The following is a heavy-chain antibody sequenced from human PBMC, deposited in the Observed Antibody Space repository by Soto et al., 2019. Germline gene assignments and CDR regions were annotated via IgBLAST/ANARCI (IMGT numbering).Heavy chain of an antibody. V-gene: IGHV3-30*18. D-gene: IGHD5-18*01. J-gene: IGHJ4*02. CDR1: GFSFSSHG. CDR2: ISYDGSNQ. Sequence: GGSLRLSCAASGFSFSSHGMHWFRQAPGKGLEWVAVISYDGSNQYYADSVKGRFTISRDNSKNTLYLQMNSLRAEDTAVYYCAKDGGYRYGSLGHYWGQGTLVTVSS. CDR3: AKDGGYRYGSLGHY.